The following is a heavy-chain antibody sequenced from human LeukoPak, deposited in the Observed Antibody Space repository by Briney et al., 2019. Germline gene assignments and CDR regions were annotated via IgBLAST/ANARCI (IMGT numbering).Heavy chain of an antibody. J-gene: IGHJ4*02. CDR3: ARGASGYHNT. V-gene: IGHV3-48*01. CDR2: IRTSGSPI. Sequence: GGSLRLSCAASGFTFSDYSMNWVRQAPGKGLEWVSYIRTSGSPIYYADSVKGRFTISRDNAKNSLYLQMNSLRAEDTAVYYCARGASGYHNTGGQGTLVTVSS. D-gene: IGHD5-12*01. CDR1: GFTFSDYS.